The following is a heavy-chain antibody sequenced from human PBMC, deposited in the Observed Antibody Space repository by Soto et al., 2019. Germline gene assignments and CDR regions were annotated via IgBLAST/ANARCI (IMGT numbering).Heavy chain of an antibody. CDR2: IYHSGST. CDR1: GGSISSGGYS. Sequence: SETLSLTCAVSGGSISSGGYSWSWIRQPPGKGLEWIGYIYHSGSTYYNPSLKSRVTISVDRSKNQFSLKLSSVTAADTAVYYCARGRAGGYGGRGSWFDPWGQGTLVTVSS. CDR3: ARGRAGGYGGRGSWFDP. D-gene: IGHD2-15*01. J-gene: IGHJ5*02. V-gene: IGHV4-30-2*01.